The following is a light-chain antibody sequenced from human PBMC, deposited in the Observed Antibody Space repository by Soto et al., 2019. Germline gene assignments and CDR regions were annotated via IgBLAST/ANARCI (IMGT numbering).Light chain of an antibody. CDR3: QQSYSSPPT. V-gene: IGKV1-8*01. J-gene: IGKJ1*01. Sequence: AIRMTQSPSSLSASTGGRVTITCRASQDITSYLAWYQQKPGKAPKLMIFAASSLQSGVPSRFSGSRSGPDCTLTISSLQPEDVATYYCQQSYSSPPTLGQGTKVDIK. CDR2: AAS. CDR1: QDITSY.